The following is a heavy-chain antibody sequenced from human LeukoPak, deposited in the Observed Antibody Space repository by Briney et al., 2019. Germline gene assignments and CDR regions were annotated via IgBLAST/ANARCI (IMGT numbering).Heavy chain of an antibody. CDR3: ARDLGYSGFDWAP. V-gene: IGHV4-38-2*02. CDR2: IHSSGNT. D-gene: IGHD5-12*01. J-gene: IGHJ5*02. CDR1: GYSISSGYY. Sequence: SANLSLTRTVSGYSISSGYYWGWIRQPPGKRLEWVGSIHSSGNTYYNPTLKGRVTISVDTSKNQFSLNLTSVTAADAAVYYCARDLGYSGFDWAPWGQGTLVAVSS.